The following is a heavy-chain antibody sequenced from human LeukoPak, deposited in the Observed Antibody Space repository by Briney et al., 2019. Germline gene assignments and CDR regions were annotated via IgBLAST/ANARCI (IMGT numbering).Heavy chain of an antibody. J-gene: IGHJ3*02. V-gene: IGHV4-34*01. Sequence: SETLSLTCAVYGGSFSDYYWTWIRQPPGKGLEWIGEINHSGSPNNNPSLKSRVSISFDTSKNQFSLKLRSVTAADTAVYYCARQAGGAFDIWGQGTMVTVSS. D-gene: IGHD4-23*01. CDR1: GGSFSDYY. CDR2: INHSGSP. CDR3: ARQAGGAFDI.